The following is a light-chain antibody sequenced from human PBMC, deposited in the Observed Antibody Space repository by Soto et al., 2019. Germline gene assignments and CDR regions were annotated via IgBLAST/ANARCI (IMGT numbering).Light chain of an antibody. Sequence: EIVLTQSPGTLSLSPGERATLSCRASQSVSSSFLAWYQQKPGQAPRLLIYGASSRATGIPDRFSGSGSGTDFTLTISRLEPEDFAVYNCQQYGSFPPTFGQGTRLEIK. J-gene: IGKJ5*01. CDR3: QQYGSFPPT. CDR2: GAS. CDR1: QSVSSSF. V-gene: IGKV3-20*01.